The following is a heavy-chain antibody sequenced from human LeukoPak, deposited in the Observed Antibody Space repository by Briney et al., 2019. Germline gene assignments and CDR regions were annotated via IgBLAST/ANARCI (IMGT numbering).Heavy chain of an antibody. CDR2: THHSGSS. D-gene: IGHD4-17*01. J-gene: IGHJ4*02. Sequence: SETLSLTCTVSGGSFSGDDYYWSWLRQPPGKGLEWIGYTHHSGSSYFNPSLKSRLTMSLDTSKNQFSLWLSTVTAADTAVYYCARGAEDDYGDPIHYYFDYWGQGVLVTVSS. CDR1: GGSFSGDDYY. CDR3: ARGAEDDYGDPIHYYFDY. V-gene: IGHV4-30-4*01.